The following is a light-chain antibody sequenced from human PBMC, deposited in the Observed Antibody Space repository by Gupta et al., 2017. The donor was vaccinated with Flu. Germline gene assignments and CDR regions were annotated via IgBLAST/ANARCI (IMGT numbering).Light chain of an antibody. J-gene: IGLJ1*01. V-gene: IGLV2-8*01. CDR2: EVN. Sequence: QSALTQPPSASGSPGQSVTISCTRTSSDIGGYDYVSWYQQHPGKAPRLIIYEVNQRPSGVPHRFSASKSGNTASLTVSGLQDDDEADYYCNSYAGSNNYVFGTGTKVTVL. CDR1: SSDIGGYDY. CDR3: NSYAGSNNYV.